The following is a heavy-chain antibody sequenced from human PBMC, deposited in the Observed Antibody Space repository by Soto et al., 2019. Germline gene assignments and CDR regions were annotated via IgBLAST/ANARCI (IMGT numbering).Heavy chain of an antibody. Sequence: EVHLVESGGGLVQTGGSLRLSCAIFESTVSRDWMNWVRQAPGKGLEWVAHINQDGSEKYYVDSVKGRFTISRDNAKKSLYLQMNCRRPADTVMYYCSGGVGDAFWGQGTLVTVSS. CDR2: INQDGSEK. J-gene: IGHJ4*02. CDR3: SGGVGDAF. V-gene: IGHV3-7*04. D-gene: IGHD1-26*01. CDR1: ESTVSRDW.